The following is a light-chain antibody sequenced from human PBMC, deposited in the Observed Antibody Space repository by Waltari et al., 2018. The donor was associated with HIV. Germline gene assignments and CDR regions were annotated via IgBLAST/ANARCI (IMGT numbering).Light chain of an antibody. V-gene: IGKV1-12*01. CDR2: DAF. CDR3: QHASSFPHT. J-gene: IGKJ4*01. CDR1: RDISTS. Sequence: DILMAQSPSNVSTSVGGTVTITCRASRDISTSLAWYQVKQGRAPNRLIYDAFRLGTGVPSRFGGSGSGTEFTLTITSLQPEDFATYYCQHASSFPHTFGGVTRVEMK.